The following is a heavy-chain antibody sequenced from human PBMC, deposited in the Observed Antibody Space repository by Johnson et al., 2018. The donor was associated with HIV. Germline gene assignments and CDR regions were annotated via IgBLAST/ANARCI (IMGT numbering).Heavy chain of an antibody. CDR3: ARPIAARDAFDI. V-gene: IGHV3-20*04. Sequence: VQLVESGGGVVRPGGSLRLSCAASGFTFHNYALTWVRQAPGKGLEWVCGISWNGGSTYYADSVKGRFTISRDNSKNTLYLQMNSLRAEDTAVYYCARPIAARDAFDIWGQGTMVTVSS. CDR1: GFTFHNYA. CDR2: ISWNGGST. D-gene: IGHD6-6*01. J-gene: IGHJ3*02.